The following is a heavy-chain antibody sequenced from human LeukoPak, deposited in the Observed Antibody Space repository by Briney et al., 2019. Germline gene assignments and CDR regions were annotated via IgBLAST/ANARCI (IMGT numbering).Heavy chain of an antibody. CDR2: INPNSGGT. CDR1: GYTFTGYY. V-gene: IGHV1-2*06. Sequence: ASVKVSCXASGYTFTGYYMHWVRRAPGQGLEWMGRINPNSGGTNYAQKFQGRVTMTRDTSISTAYMELSRLRSDDTAVYYCARYYYDSSGYYWYFDYWGQGTLVTVSS. D-gene: IGHD3-22*01. J-gene: IGHJ4*02. CDR3: ARYYYDSSGYYWYFDY.